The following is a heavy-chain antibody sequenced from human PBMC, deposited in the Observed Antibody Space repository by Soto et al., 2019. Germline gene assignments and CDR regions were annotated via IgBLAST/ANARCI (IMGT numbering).Heavy chain of an antibody. Sequence: GGSLRLSCAASGFTLSSYSMNWVRQAPGKGLEWVSSISSSSSYIYYVDSVKGRFTISRDNAKNSLYLQMNSLRAEDTAVYYCARVNGVNAILEGYYGMDVWGRGTTVTVSS. D-gene: IGHD2-8*01. CDR1: GFTLSSYS. J-gene: IGHJ6*02. V-gene: IGHV3-21*01. CDR3: ARVNGVNAILEGYYGMDV. CDR2: ISSSSSYI.